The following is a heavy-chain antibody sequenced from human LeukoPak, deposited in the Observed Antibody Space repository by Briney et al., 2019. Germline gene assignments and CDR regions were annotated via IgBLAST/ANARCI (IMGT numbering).Heavy chain of an antibody. CDR2: IYHSGST. D-gene: IGHD3-16*01. CDR1: GGSISSGGYS. V-gene: IGHV4-30-2*01. Sequence: SQTPSLTCAVSGGSISSGGYSWSWIRQPPGKGLEWIGYIYHSGSTYYNPSLKSRVTISVDRSKNQFSLKLSSVTAADTAVYYCARGTSAYDAFDIWGQGTMVTVSS. CDR3: ARGTSAYDAFDI. J-gene: IGHJ3*02.